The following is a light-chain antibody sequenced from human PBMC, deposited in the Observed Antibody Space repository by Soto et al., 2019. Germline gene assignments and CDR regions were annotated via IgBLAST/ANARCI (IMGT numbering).Light chain of an antibody. V-gene: IGKV3-15*01. CDR1: QSVSSN. CDR3: QQYYKCPPLT. CDR2: GAS. Sequence: EVVMTQSPATLSVSAGERATLSCRASQSVSSNLAWYQQKPGQAPKLLLFGASNRATGIPARFSGSGSGTEFSLPISSVQSEDVAANYCQQYYKCPPLTFGGGTKVEIK. J-gene: IGKJ4*01.